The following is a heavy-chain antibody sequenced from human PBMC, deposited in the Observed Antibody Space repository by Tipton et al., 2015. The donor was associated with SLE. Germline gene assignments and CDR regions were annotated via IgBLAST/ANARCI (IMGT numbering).Heavy chain of an antibody. J-gene: IGHJ6*02. CDR2: IYYSGST. V-gene: IGHV4-61*08. Sequence: TLSLTCTVSGGSISSGGYYWSWIRQHPGKGLEWIGYIYYSGSTNYNPSLKSRVTISVDTSKNQFSLKLSSVTAADTAVYYCARHGSLYSGSYYHYYYGMDVWGQGTTVTVSS. D-gene: IGHD1-26*01. CDR1: GGSISSGGYY. CDR3: ARHGSLYSGSYYHYYYGMDV.